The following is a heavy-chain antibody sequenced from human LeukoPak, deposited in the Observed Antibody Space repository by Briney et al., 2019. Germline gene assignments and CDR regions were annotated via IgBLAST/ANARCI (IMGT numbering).Heavy chain of an antibody. D-gene: IGHD6-13*01. Sequence: TSETLSLTCTVSGGSISSSSYYWGWIRQPPGKGLEWIGSIYYSGSTYYNPSLKSRVTISVDTSKNQFSLKLSSVTAADTAVYYCARGLAAYYFDYWGQGTLVTVSS. CDR3: ARGLAAYYFDY. CDR1: GGSISSSSYY. V-gene: IGHV4-39*01. J-gene: IGHJ4*02. CDR2: IYYSGST.